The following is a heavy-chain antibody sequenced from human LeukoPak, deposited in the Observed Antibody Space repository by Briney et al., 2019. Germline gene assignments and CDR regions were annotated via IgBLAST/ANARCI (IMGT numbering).Heavy chain of an antibody. Sequence: PSETLSLTCTASGGSISSNYWSWIRQPPGKGLEWIGYIYYSGSTNYNPSLKSRVTISVDTSKNQFSLKLSSVTAADTAVYYCARGEEWLGELDYWGQGTLVTVSS. V-gene: IGHV4-59*01. CDR1: GGSISSNY. CDR2: IYYSGST. J-gene: IGHJ4*02. CDR3: ARGEEWLGELDY. D-gene: IGHD6-19*01.